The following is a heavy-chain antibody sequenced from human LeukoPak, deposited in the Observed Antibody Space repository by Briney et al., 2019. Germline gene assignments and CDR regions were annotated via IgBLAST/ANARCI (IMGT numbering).Heavy chain of an antibody. V-gene: IGHV3-21*01. J-gene: IGHJ4*02. Sequence: GGSLRLSCAASGFTFSSYSMNWVRQAPGKGLEWVSSISSSSSYIYYADSVKGRFTISRDNAKNSLYLQMNSLRAEDTAVYYCARGEGITMIVVADYWGQGTLVTVSS. D-gene: IGHD3-22*01. CDR3: ARGEGITMIVVADY. CDR1: GFTFSSYS. CDR2: ISSSSSYI.